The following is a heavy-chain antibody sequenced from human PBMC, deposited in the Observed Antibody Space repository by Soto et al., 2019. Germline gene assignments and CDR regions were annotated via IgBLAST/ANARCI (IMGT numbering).Heavy chain of an antibody. V-gene: IGHV3-30*18. CDR1: RFTFSSYG. CDR3: AKDRVESGMGEIDY. D-gene: IGHD3-16*01. CDR2: ISYDGSNK. Sequence: QVQLVESGGGVVQPGRSLRLSCAASRFTFSSYGMHWVRQAPGKGLEWVAIISYDGSNKYYGDSVKGRFTISRDNSKNTLFLQMNSLGAEETAVYYCAKDRVESGMGEIDYWGQGTLVTVSS. J-gene: IGHJ4*02.